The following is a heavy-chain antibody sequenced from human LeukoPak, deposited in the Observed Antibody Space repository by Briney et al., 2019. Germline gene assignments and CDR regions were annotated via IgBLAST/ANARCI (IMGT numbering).Heavy chain of an antibody. CDR3: ASRPSEGAFGDFR. CDR2: IQSGGNT. J-gene: IGHJ4*02. Sequence: PGGSLRLSCAASGFTVSRNYMSWVRQAPGKGLEWVSCIQSGGNTYYADSVKGRFTISRDSSKNTLFLQMNVLRAEDTAVYYCASRPSEGAFGDFRRGQGTQVTVSS. CDR1: GFTVSRNY. D-gene: IGHD4-17*01. V-gene: IGHV3-66*01.